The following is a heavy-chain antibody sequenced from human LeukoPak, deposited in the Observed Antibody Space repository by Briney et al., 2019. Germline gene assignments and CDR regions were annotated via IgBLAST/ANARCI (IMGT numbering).Heavy chain of an antibody. V-gene: IGHV3-11*04. CDR3: ARHYTSIAAGSGY. CDR2: ICSSGSTI. J-gene: IGHJ4*02. D-gene: IGHD6-6*01. CDR1: GFTFSDYY. Sequence: GGSLRLSCAASGFTFSDYYMSWIRQAPRKGLEWVSYICSSGSTIYYADSVKGRFTISRDNAKNSLYLQMNSLRAEDTAVYYCARHYTSIAAGSGYWGQGTLVTVSS.